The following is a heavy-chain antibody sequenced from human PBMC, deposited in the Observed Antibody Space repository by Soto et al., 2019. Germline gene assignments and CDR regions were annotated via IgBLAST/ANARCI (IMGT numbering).Heavy chain of an antibody. CDR2: ISGSVGST. CDR1: GFTFSSYA. D-gene: IGHD3-9*01. Sequence: PGGSLRLSCAASGFTFSSYAMSWVRQAPGKGLEWVSAISGSVGSTYYADSVKGRFTISRDNSKNTLYLQMNSLRAEDTAVYYCAKRHQLLRYSPFDYSGQGTPVTVSS. J-gene: IGHJ4*02. V-gene: IGHV3-23*01. CDR3: AKRHQLLRYSPFDY.